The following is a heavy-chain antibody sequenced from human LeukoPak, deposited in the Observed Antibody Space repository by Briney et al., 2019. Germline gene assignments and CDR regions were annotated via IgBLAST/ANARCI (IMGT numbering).Heavy chain of an antibody. CDR2: ISRSATTI. D-gene: IGHD6-13*01. J-gene: IGHJ4*02. CDR1: GFTFSSYE. Sequence: GGSLRLSCAASGFTFSSYEMNWVRQAPGKGLEWVSSISRSATTIYYADSVKGRFTISRDNAKNSLYLQMNSLRAEDTAVYFCARVGALSSSWLLYWGQGALVTVSS. CDR3: ARVGALSSSWLLY. V-gene: IGHV3-48*03.